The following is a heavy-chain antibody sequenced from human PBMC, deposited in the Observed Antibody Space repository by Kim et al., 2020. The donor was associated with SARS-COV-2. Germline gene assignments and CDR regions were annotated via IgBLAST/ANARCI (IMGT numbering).Heavy chain of an antibody. CDR1: GYTFTGYY. V-gene: IGHV1-2*04. J-gene: IGHJ6*02. Sequence: ASVKVSCKASGYTFTGYYMHWVRQAPGQGLEWMGWINPNSGGTNYAQKFQGWVTMTRDTSISTAYMELSRLRSDDTAVYYCARELRGSSSSWYAYYYYYGMDVWGQGTTVTVSS. D-gene: IGHD6-13*01. CDR3: ARELRGSSSSWYAYYYYYGMDV. CDR2: INPNSGGT.